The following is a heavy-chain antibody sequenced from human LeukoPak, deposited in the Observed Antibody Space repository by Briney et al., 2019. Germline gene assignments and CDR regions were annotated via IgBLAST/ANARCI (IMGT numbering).Heavy chain of an antibody. CDR1: GGTFSSYA. V-gene: IGHV1-69*01. J-gene: IGHJ6*03. CDR3: ARDIWESGYAPKGAYYYYMDV. D-gene: IGHD5-12*01. Sequence: SVKVSCKASGGTFSSYAISWVRQAPGQGLEWMGGIIPIFGTANYAQKFQGRVTITAGESTSTAYMELSSLRSEDTAVYYCARDIWESGYAPKGAYYYYMDVWGKGTTVTVSS. CDR2: IIPIFGTA.